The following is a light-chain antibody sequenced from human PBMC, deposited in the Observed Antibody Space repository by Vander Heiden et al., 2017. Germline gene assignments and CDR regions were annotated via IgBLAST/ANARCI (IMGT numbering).Light chain of an antibody. V-gene: IGLV1-40*01. CDR1: SSNIGAGYD. CDR3: QSDDSSLSGCVV. J-gene: IGLJ2*01. CDR2: GNS. Sequence: QSVLTQPPSVSGAPAQRVTISCTGSSSNIGAGYDVHWYQQLPGTAPKLLIDGNSNRPSGVPDRFSGSKSGTSASLAITGLQAEDGADYYCQSDDSSLSGCVVFGGGTKLTVL.